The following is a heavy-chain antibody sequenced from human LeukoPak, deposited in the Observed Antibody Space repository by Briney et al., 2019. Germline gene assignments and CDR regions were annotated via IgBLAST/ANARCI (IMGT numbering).Heavy chain of an antibody. Sequence: SGGSLRLSCAASGFDFSTYTMNWVRQAPGTGLEWVSSISSSSSYIYYADSVKGRFTISRDNAKNSMYLQMNSLRAEDTAVYYCTRDPGRCTSTSCYPDYWGQGTLVTVSS. CDR3: TRDPGRCTSTSCYPDY. CDR1: GFDFSTYT. CDR2: ISSSSSYI. V-gene: IGHV3-21*01. D-gene: IGHD2-2*01. J-gene: IGHJ4*02.